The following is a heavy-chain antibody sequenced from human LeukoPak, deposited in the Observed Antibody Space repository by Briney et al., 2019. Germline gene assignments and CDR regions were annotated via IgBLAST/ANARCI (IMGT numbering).Heavy chain of an antibody. J-gene: IGHJ4*02. D-gene: IGHD3-3*01. Sequence: SETLSLTCTVSGGSISSYYWSWIRQPPGKGLEWIGYIYYSGSTNYNPSLKSRVTISVDTSKNQFSLKLSSVTAADTAVYYCAREAYDARNYDFWSGYGNYFDYWGQGTLVTVSS. CDR3: AREAYDARNYDFWSGYGNYFDY. CDR2: IYYSGST. V-gene: IGHV4-59*01. CDR1: GGSISSYY.